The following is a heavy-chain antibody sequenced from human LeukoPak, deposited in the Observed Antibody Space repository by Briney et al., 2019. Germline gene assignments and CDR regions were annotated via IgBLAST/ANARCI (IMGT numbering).Heavy chain of an antibody. D-gene: IGHD5-18*01. CDR1: GGSFSGYY. V-gene: IGHV4-34*01. J-gene: IGHJ4*02. CDR3: ASGRIVDIAMAYYFDY. Sequence: SETLSLTCAVYGGSFSGYYWSWIRQPPGKGLEWIGEINHSGSTNYNPSLKSRVTISVDTSKNQFSLKLSSVTAADTAVYYCASGRIVDIAMAYYFDYWGQGTLVTVSS. CDR2: INHSGST.